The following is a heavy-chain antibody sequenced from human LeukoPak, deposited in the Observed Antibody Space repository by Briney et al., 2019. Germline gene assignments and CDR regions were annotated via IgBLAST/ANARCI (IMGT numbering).Heavy chain of an antibody. CDR1: GGSFSGYY. CDR2: INHRGST. J-gene: IGHJ6*03. Sequence: SETLSLTCAVYGGSFSGYYWSWIRQPPGKGLEWIGEINHRGSTNYNPSLKSRVTISVERSKNQFSLELSSVTAADTAVYYCAVLYSNYYYYYMDVWGKGTTVTVSS. D-gene: IGHD4-11*01. CDR3: AVLYSNYYYYYMDV. V-gene: IGHV4-34*01.